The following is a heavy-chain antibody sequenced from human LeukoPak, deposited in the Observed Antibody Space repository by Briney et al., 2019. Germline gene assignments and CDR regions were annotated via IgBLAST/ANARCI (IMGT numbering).Heavy chain of an antibody. CDR3: ARDLVVAGTSYFDY. CDR1: GFTFDDYG. J-gene: IGHJ4*02. Sequence: PGGSLRLSCAASGFTFDDYGMSWVRQAPGKGLEWVSGINWNVGSTGYADSVKGRFTISRDNAKNSLYLQMNSLRAEDTALYYCARDLVVAGTSYFDYWGQGTLVTVSS. CDR2: INWNVGST. V-gene: IGHV3-20*04. D-gene: IGHD6-19*01.